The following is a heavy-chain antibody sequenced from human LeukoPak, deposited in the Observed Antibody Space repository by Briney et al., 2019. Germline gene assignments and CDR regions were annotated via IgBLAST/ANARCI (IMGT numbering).Heavy chain of an antibody. V-gene: IGHV3-30*02. CDR3: ARDRSFVGDY. CDR1: GFSFNNYG. CDR2: IRFDGSDK. D-gene: IGHD2-21*01. J-gene: IGHJ4*02. Sequence: GGSLRLSCGASGFSFNNYGMHWVRQAPGKGLEWVAFIRFDGSDKYYADSVKGRFTISRDSSNDTVHLQLSSLRAEDTAVYYCARDRSFVGDYWGQGTLVTVSS.